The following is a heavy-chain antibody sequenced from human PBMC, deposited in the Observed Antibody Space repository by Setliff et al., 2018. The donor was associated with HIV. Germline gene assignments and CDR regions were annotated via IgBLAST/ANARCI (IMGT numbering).Heavy chain of an antibody. CDR2: IYYTGIT. Sequence: SETLSLTCTVSGGSISSSDYYWGWIRQPPGKGLEWIGSIYYTGITNYNPSLKSRVTMSVDTSKNQFSLELYSVTAADTAVYYCATHYGSGSYYNYWGQGMLVTVSS. CDR3: ATHYGSGSYYNY. CDR1: GGSISSSDYY. D-gene: IGHD3-10*01. V-gene: IGHV4-39*01. J-gene: IGHJ4*02.